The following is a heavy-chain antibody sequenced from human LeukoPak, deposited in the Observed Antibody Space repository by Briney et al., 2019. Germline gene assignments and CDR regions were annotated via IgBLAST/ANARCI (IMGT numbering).Heavy chain of an antibody. CDR3: ARAPREGFSGSYHDY. V-gene: IGHV3-30-3*01. D-gene: IGHD1-26*01. Sequence: GRSLRLSCAASGFTFSSYAMHWVRQAPGKGLEWVTFISYDGSNKYYADSVKGRFTISRDNSKNTLYLQMNSLRAEDTAVYYCARAPREGFSGSYHDYWGQGTLVTVSS. CDR1: GFTFSSYA. CDR2: ISYDGSNK. J-gene: IGHJ4*02.